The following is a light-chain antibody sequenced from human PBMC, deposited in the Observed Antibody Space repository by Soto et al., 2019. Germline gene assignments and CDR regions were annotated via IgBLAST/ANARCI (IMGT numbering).Light chain of an antibody. J-gene: IGKJ1*01. CDR1: QSVGSSY. CDR2: GAS. Sequence: EIVLTQSPGTLSLSPGERATLSCRASQSVGSSYLAWYQQKPGQAPRLLIYGASSRATGIPDRVSGSGSGTDFTLTISRLEPEDFAVYYCQQYGSSPTCGQGTKVEIK. V-gene: IGKV3-20*01. CDR3: QQYGSSPT.